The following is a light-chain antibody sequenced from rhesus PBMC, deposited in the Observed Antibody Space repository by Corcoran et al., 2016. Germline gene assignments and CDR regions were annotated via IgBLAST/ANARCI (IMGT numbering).Light chain of an antibody. Sequence: DIQMTQSPSSLSASVGDTVTITCRASQSISSWLDWYQQKPGKDHKLLSYKASSLQSGSPSRFSGSGAGTDFTLTISSLQPEDFATYYCLQYSSSPLTFGGGTKVEIK. CDR2: KAS. CDR1: QSISSW. J-gene: IGKJ4*01. V-gene: IGKV1-22*01. CDR3: LQYSSSPLT.